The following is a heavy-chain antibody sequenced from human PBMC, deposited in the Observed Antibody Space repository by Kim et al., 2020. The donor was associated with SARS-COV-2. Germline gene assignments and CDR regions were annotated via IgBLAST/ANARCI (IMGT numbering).Heavy chain of an antibody. D-gene: IGHD1-1*01. CDR2: ISAYNGNT. CDR3: AKDSAPGGGYYYYGMDV. CDR1: GYTFTSYG. Sequence: ASVKVSCKASGYTFTSYGISWVRQAPGQGLEWMGWISAYNGNTNYAQKLQGRVTMTTDTSTSTAYMELRSLRSDDTAVYYCAKDSAPGGGYYYYGMDVWGQGTTVTVSS. J-gene: IGHJ6*02. V-gene: IGHV1-18*01.